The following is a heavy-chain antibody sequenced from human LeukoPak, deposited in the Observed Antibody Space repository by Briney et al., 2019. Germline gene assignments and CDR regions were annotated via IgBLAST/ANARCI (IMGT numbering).Heavy chain of an antibody. Sequence: GGSLRLSCAASGFTVSSYYMSWVRQAPGKGLEWVSVIYSGGSTYYADSVKGRFTISRDNSKNTLYLQMNSLRAEDTAVYYCARDPSAAGLFTYWGQGTLVTVSS. CDR2: IYSGGST. D-gene: IGHD6-13*01. V-gene: IGHV3-53*01. CDR1: GFTVSSYY. J-gene: IGHJ4*02. CDR3: ARDPSAAGLFTY.